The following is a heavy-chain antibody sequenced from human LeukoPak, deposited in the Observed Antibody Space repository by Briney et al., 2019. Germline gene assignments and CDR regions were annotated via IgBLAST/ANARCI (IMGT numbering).Heavy chain of an antibody. V-gene: IGHV3-53*01. Sequence: GGSLRLSCAASGFTVSDNYMSWVRQPPGKGLEWVSVIYSGGSTYYADSVKGRFTISRDNSKNTLYLQMNSLRAEDTAVYYCVRGDYGDYTLFDYWGQGTLVTVSS. D-gene: IGHD4-17*01. CDR2: IYSGGST. CDR3: VRGDYGDYTLFDY. CDR1: GFTVSDNY. J-gene: IGHJ4*02.